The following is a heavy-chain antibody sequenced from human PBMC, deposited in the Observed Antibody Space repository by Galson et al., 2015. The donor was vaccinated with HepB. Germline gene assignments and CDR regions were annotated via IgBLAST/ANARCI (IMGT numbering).Heavy chain of an antibody. J-gene: IGHJ4*02. D-gene: IGHD5-18*01. CDR3: ARERGGYSYGDY. CDR2: ISTYNDNT. CDR1: GYTFTSHD. V-gene: IGHV1-18*01. Sequence: SVKVSCKAFGYTFTSHDISWVRQAPGQGLEWMGWISTYNDNTKSAQKLQGRVTMTTDTSTSTAYMELRSLTSDDTAVYFCARERGGYSYGDYWGQGALVTVSS.